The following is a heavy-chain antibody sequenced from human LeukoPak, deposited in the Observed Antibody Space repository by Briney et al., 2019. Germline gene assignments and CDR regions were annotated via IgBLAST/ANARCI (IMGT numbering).Heavy chain of an antibody. CDR1: GFTFSSYA. J-gene: IGHJ3*01. D-gene: IGHD2/OR15-2a*01. CDR3: ARGKYFTF. V-gene: IGHV3-7*01. Sequence: GGSLRLSCAASGFTFSSYAMSWVRQAPGKGLEWVANIKQDGSEKYYVDSVKGRFTISRDNAKNSLYLQMNSLRAEDTAVYYCARGKYFTFWGQGTMVTVSS. CDR2: IKQDGSEK.